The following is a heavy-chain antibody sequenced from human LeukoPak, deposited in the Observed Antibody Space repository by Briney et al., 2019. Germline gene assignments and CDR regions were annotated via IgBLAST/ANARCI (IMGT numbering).Heavy chain of an antibody. CDR2: IYTSGST. D-gene: IGHD3-10*01. J-gene: IGHJ4*02. CDR1: GGSISSYY. Sequence: PSETLSLTCTVSGGSISSYYWSWIRQPAGKGLEWIGRIYTSGSTNYNPSLKSRVTMSVDTSKNQFSLKLSSVTAADTAVYYCARRYYGSGSYPFDYWGQGTLVTVSS. V-gene: IGHV4-4*07. CDR3: ARRYYGSGSYPFDY.